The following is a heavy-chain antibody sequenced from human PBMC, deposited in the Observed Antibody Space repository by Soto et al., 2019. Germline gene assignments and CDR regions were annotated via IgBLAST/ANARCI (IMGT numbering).Heavy chain of an antibody. J-gene: IGHJ6*02. CDR2: VSDSGRT. V-gene: IGHV4-59*01. Sequence: QVQLQASGPGLVKPSETLSLTCTVSGDSLDYYYWSWIRQPPGKGLEWIGDVSDSGRTNYNPSLRSRVTISVDTSKNQFSLKLNSVTAADTAVYYCARDSTTWFPYYGIDVWGQGTTVTVSS. CDR3: ARDSTTWFPYYGIDV. CDR1: GDSLDYYY. D-gene: IGHD2-2*01.